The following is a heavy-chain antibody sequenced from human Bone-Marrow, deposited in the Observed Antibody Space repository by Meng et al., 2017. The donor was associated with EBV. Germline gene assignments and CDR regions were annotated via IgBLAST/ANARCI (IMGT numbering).Heavy chain of an antibody. CDR3: ARDNVDTAMVPH. D-gene: IGHD5-18*01. V-gene: IGHV4-61*01. J-gene: IGHJ4*02. Sequence: QVQRQESGPGLVKPSETLSLTCTVSGGSVSSGSYYWSWIRQPPGKGLEWIGYIYYSGSTNYNPSLKSRVTISVDTSKNQFSLKLSSVTAADTAVYYCARDNVDTAMVPHWGQGTLVTASS. CDR1: GGSVSSGSYY. CDR2: IYYSGST.